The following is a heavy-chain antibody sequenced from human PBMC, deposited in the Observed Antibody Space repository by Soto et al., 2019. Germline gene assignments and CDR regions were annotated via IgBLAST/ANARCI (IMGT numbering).Heavy chain of an antibody. CDR3: AKNYRTTYYYYYGMDV. CDR2: ISGSGGST. J-gene: IGHJ6*02. D-gene: IGHD1-1*01. V-gene: IGHV3-23*01. CDR1: GFTFSSYA. Sequence: EVQLLESGGGLVQPGGSLRLSCAASGFTFSSYAMSWVRQAPGKGLEWVSAISGSGGSTYYADSVKGRFTISRDNSKNTLYLQMNSLRAEDTAVYYCAKNYRTTYYYYYGMDVWGQGTTVTVSS.